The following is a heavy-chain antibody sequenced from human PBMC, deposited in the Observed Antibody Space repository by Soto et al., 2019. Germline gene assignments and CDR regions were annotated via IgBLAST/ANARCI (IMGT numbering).Heavy chain of an antibody. CDR3: ARDKITGLFDY. CDR1: GFTFSSYG. Sequence: PGGSLRLSCAPSGFTFSSYGMHWVRQAPGKGLKWVAVIWYDGSNKYYADSVKGRFTISRDNSKNTLYLQMNSLRAEDTAVYYCARDKITGLFDYWGQGTLVTVSS. J-gene: IGHJ4*02. CDR2: IWYDGSNK. D-gene: IGHD2-8*02. V-gene: IGHV3-33*01.